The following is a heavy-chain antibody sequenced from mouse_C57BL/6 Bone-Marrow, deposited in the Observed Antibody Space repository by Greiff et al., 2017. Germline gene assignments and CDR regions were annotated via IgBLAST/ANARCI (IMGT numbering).Heavy chain of an antibody. V-gene: IGHV1-22*01. Sequence: EVHLVESGPELVKPGASVKMSCKASGYTFTDYNMHWVKQSHGKSLEWIGYINPNNGGTSYNQKFKGKATLTVNKSSSTAYMELRSLTSEDSAVYYCARSLNYYGSSPWFAYWGQGTLVTVSA. CDR1: GYTFTDYN. J-gene: IGHJ3*01. CDR3: ARSLNYYGSSPWFAY. CDR2: INPNNGGT. D-gene: IGHD1-1*01.